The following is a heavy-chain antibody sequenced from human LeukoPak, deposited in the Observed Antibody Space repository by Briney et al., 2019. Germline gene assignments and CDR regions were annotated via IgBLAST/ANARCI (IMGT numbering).Heavy chain of an antibody. D-gene: IGHD5-18*01. CDR1: GYTFTSYA. Sequence: GASVKVSCKASGYTFTSYAMHWVRQAPGQRLEWMGWINAGNGNTKYSQKFQGRVTITRDTSASTAYMELSSLRSEDTAVYYCARERYTAMVYYYYGMDVWGQGTTVTVSS. CDR3: ARERYTAMVYYYYGMDV. CDR2: INAGNGNT. V-gene: IGHV1-3*01. J-gene: IGHJ6*02.